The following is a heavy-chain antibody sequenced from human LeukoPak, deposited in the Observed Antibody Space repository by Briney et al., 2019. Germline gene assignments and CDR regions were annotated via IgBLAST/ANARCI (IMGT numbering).Heavy chain of an antibody. V-gene: IGHV4-31*03. Sequence: PSETLSLTCTASGGSISSGGYSWSWIRQHPGKGLEWIGYIYYSGSTYYNPSLKSRVTISVDTYKNQFSLKLSSVTAADTAVYYCASLRPITGTTDYGMDVWGQGTTVTVSS. D-gene: IGHD1-7*01. CDR1: GGSISSGGYS. J-gene: IGHJ6*02. CDR3: ASLRPITGTTDYGMDV. CDR2: IYYSGST.